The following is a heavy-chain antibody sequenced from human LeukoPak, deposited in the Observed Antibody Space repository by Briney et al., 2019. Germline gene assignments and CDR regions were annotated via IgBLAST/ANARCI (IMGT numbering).Heavy chain of an antibody. CDR1: GFIFSNYW. J-gene: IGHJ4*02. CDR2: MKQDGREK. CDR3: AGQEVKYSSSWPSS. Sequence: PGGSLRLSCVASGFIFSNYWMSWVRQVPGKGLEWVANMKQDGREKYLVDSVKGRFTISRDNAKNSLYLQMNSLRAEDTALYYCAGQEVKYSSSWPSSWGQGTLVTVSS. V-gene: IGHV3-7*03. D-gene: IGHD6-13*01.